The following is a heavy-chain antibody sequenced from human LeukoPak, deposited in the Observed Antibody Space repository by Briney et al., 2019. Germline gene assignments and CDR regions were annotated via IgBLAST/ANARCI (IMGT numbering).Heavy chain of an antibody. J-gene: IGHJ1*01. Sequence: SETLSLTCTVPGSSISTYYWNWIRQPPGKGLEWIGYIYHSGSTNYNPSLQSRVTISVDTSKNQFSLNLNSVTAADTAVYYCARGGAARLHFQNWGQGTLVTVSS. D-gene: IGHD6-6*01. CDR2: IYHSGST. V-gene: IGHV4-59*01. CDR3: ARGGAARLHFQN. CDR1: GSSISTYY.